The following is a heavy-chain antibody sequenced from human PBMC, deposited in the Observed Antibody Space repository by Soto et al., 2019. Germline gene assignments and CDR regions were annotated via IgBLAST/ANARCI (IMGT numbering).Heavy chain of an antibody. D-gene: IGHD3-22*01. J-gene: IGHJ4*02. Sequence: GGSLRLSCAASGFTFSSYAMSWVRQAPGKGLEWVSAISGSGGSTYYADSVKGRFTISRDNSKNTLYLQMNSLRAEDTAVYYCAKAADYYDSSGYIYYFDYWGQGTLVTVSS. CDR1: GFTFSSYA. V-gene: IGHV3-23*01. CDR3: AKAADYYDSSGYIYYFDY. CDR2: ISGSGGST.